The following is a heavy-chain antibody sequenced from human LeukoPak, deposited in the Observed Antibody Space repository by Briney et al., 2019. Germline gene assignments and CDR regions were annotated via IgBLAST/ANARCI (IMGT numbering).Heavy chain of an antibody. J-gene: IGHJ6*02. V-gene: IGHV3-23*01. D-gene: IGHD1-26*01. CDR3: AKDPWVGAPASYYYYGMDV. Sequence: GGSLRLSCAASGFTFSSYAMSWVRQAPGKGLEWVSAISGSGGSTYYADSVKGRFNISRDNSKNTLYLQMNSLRAEDTAVYYCAKDPWVGAPASYYYYGMDVWGQGTTVTVSS. CDR2: ISGSGGST. CDR1: GFTFSSYA.